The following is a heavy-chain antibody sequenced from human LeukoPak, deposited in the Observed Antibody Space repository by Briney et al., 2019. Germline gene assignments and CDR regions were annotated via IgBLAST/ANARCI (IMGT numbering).Heavy chain of an antibody. Sequence: GGSLRLSCAASGFIFNSYAMHWVRQAPGRGLEYVSAISSNGGSTYYANSVKGRFTISRDNSKNTLYLQMGSLRAEDMAVYYCTRGPGYDYVWGSYRADYWGQGTLVTVSS. CDR2: ISSNGGST. V-gene: IGHV3-64*01. J-gene: IGHJ4*02. CDR1: GFIFNSYA. CDR3: TRGPGYDYVWGSYRADY. D-gene: IGHD3-16*02.